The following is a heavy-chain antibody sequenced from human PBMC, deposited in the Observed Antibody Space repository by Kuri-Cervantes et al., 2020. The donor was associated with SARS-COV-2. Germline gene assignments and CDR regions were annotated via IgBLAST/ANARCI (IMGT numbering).Heavy chain of an antibody. V-gene: IGHV3-30*03. Sequence: GGSLRLSCVVSGFTFSNYGMHWVRQAPGKGLEWVAVISYDGTIRYYADSVKGRFTISRDNSRNTVDLQMNSLRGDDTAVYYCARAPYCSSTSCHPKVRYWYFDLWGRGTLVTVAS. CDR1: GFTFSNYG. CDR2: ISYDGTIR. J-gene: IGHJ2*01. D-gene: IGHD2-2*01. CDR3: ARAPYCSSTSCHPKVRYWYFDL.